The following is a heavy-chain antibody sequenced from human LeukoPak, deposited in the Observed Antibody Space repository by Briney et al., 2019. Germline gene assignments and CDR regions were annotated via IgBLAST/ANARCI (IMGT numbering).Heavy chain of an antibody. CDR1: GFTFSSYG. J-gene: IGHJ4*02. CDR2: ISYDGSNK. D-gene: IGHD5-12*01. Sequence: GGSLRLSCAASGFTFSSYGMHWVRQAPGKGLEWVAVISYDGSNKYYADSVKGRFTISRDNSKNTLYLQMNSLRAEDTAVYYCAQGRIVATIDEIDYWGQGTLVTVSS. V-gene: IGHV3-30*18. CDR3: AQGRIVATIDEIDY.